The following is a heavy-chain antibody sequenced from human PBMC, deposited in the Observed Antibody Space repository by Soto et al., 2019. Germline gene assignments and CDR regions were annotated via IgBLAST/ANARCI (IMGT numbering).Heavy chain of an antibody. CDR1: GYSFSHYG. D-gene: IGHD4-17*01. V-gene: IGHV1-18*01. CDR3: ARHSDYSQDYFDC. Sequence: QVQLVQSGAEVKKPGASVKVSCKAAGYSFSHYGISWVRQAPGQGLEWMGWINPNNGNTNYAQKVQGRVTMTTDTSTSTAYMELRSLRSDDTAVYYCARHSDYSQDYFDCWGQGTLVTVSS. CDR2: INPNNGNT. J-gene: IGHJ4*02.